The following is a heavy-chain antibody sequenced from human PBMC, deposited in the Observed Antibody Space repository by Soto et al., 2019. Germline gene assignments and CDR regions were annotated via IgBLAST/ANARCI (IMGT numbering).Heavy chain of an antibody. CDR2: LSSGSFYI. V-gene: IGHV3-21*01. J-gene: IGHJ6*02. CDR3: AREANTIYAPHGLDV. CDR1: GFPFDSYS. D-gene: IGHD3-3*01. Sequence: PGGSLRLSCAVSGFPFDSYSMSWVRQAPGQGLEWLASLSSGSFYIFHADSIRGRFTISRDDAKNLLFLQMNSLTIEDTATYYCAREANTIYAPHGLDVWGQGTEVTVSS.